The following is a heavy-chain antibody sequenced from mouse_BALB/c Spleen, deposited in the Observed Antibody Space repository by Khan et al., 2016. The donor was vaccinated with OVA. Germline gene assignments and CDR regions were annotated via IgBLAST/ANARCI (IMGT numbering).Heavy chain of an antibody. V-gene: IGHV3-2*02. CDR2: ISYSGST. CDR3: ARWDYYGSSYEYYAMDY. CDR1: GYSITSDYA. Sequence: EVQLQESGPGLVKPSQSLSLTCTVTGYSITSDYAWNWIRQFPGNKLEWMGYISYSGSTSYNPSLKSRISITRDTSKNPFFLQLNSVTTEDTATYYVARWDYYGSSYEYYAMDYWGQGASVPV. J-gene: IGHJ4*01. D-gene: IGHD1-1*01.